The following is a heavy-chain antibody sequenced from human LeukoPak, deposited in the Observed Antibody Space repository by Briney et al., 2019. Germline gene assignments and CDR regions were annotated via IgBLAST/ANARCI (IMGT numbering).Heavy chain of an antibody. Sequence: GRSLRLSCAASGFTFDDYAMHWVRQAPGKGLEWVSGISWNSGSIGYADSVKGRFTISRDNAKNSLYLQMNSLRAEDTAVYYCAKDVGATRFDYWGQGTLVTVSS. CDR2: ISWNSGSI. D-gene: IGHD1-26*01. CDR1: GFTFDDYA. CDR3: AKDVGATRFDY. V-gene: IGHV3-9*01. J-gene: IGHJ4*02.